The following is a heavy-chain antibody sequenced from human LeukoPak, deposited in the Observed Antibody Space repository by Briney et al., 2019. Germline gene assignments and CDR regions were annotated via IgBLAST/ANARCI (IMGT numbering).Heavy chain of an antibody. D-gene: IGHD2-15*01. CDR1: GYTFTSYD. J-gene: IGHJ4*02. Sequence: ASVKVSCKASGYTFTSYDINWVRQATGQGLEWMGWMNPNSGNTGYAQKFQGRVTMTRNTPISTAYMELSSLRSEDTAVYYCAKDRGCSGGSCYLFDYWGQGTLVTVSS. V-gene: IGHV1-8*01. CDR3: AKDRGCSGGSCYLFDY. CDR2: MNPNSGNT.